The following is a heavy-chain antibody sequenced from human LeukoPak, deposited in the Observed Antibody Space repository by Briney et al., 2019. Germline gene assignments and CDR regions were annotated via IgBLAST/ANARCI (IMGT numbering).Heavy chain of an antibody. V-gene: IGHV1-18*01. CDR1: GYTFTSYG. CDR2: ISAYNGNT. J-gene: IGHJ1*01. D-gene: IGHD2-21*01. CDR3: ARGPASLFKIDFQH. Sequence: ASVKVSCTASGYTFTSYGISWVRQAPGQGLEWMGWISAYNGNTNYAQKLQGRVTMTTDTSTSTAYMELRSLRSDDTAVYYCARGPASLFKIDFQHWGQGTLVTVSS.